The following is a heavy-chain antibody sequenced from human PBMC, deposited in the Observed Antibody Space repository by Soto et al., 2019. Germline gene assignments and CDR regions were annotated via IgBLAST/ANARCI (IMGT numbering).Heavy chain of an antibody. V-gene: IGHV3-33*08. D-gene: IGHD3-22*01. CDR3: ARSYYYDSSGYYRSFFQH. CDR2: IWYDGSNK. Sequence: PGGSLRLSCAASGFAFSTHAMNWVRQAPGKGLERGAVIWYDGSNKYYADSVKGRFTISRDNSKNTLYLQMNSLRAEDTAVYYCARSYYYDSSGYYRSFFQHWGQGTLVTVSS. J-gene: IGHJ1*01. CDR1: GFAFSTHA.